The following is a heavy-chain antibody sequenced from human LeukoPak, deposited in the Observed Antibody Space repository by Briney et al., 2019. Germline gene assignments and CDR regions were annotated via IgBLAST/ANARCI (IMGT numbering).Heavy chain of an antibody. CDR3: ARSKWSGSYSDFDY. D-gene: IGHD1-26*01. CDR2: ISSSSSYI. J-gene: IGHJ4*02. V-gene: IGHV3-21*01. CDR1: GFTFSSYS. Sequence: GGSLLLSCAASGFTFSSYSMNWVRQAPGKGLEWVSSISSSSSYIYYADSVKGRFTTSRDNAKNSLYLQMNSLRAEDTAVYYCARSKWSGSYSDFDYWGQGTLVTVSS.